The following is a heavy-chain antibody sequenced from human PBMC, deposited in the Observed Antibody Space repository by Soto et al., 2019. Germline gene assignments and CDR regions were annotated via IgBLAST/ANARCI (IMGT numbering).Heavy chain of an antibody. Sequence: PSETLSLTCAVSGYSIRRGYFWGWIRQPPGKRLEWIGSMYHSGITYYNLSLKSRVTISVDTSKNQLSLKLSSATAADTAVYYCARSMYSTSAQLYYGMDVRGQGTTVTVSS. V-gene: IGHV4-38-2*01. J-gene: IGHJ6*02. CDR3: ARSMYSTSAQLYYGMDV. CDR2: MYHSGIT. D-gene: IGHD6-6*01. CDR1: GYSIRRGYF.